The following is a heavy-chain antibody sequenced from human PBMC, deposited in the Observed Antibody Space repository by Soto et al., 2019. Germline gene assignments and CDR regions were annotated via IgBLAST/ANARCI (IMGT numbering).Heavy chain of an antibody. CDR3: ERDYSRLYPTLYDY. CDR2: IWYDGSNK. CDR1: GFTFSSYG. V-gene: IGHV3-33*01. J-gene: IGHJ4*02. D-gene: IGHD2-21*01. Sequence: GVSLRLSCSASGFTFSSYGMHWVRQAPGKGLEWVAVIWYDGSNKYYADSVKGRFTISRDNSKNTLYLQMNSLRAEDTAVYYCERDYSRLYPTLYDYWGQGTLVTVSA.